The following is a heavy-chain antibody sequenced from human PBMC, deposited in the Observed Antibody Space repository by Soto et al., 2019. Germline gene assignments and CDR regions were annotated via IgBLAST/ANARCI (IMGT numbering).Heavy chain of an antibody. D-gene: IGHD6-19*01. V-gene: IGHV3-30*03. Sequence: QVQLVESGGGVVQPGRSLRLSCAASGFTFSSYGMHWVRQAPGKGLEWVAVISYDGSNKYYADSVKGRFTISRDNSKNTLYLQMNSLRAEDTAVYYCATGLQQWDYYMDVWGKGTTVTVSS. CDR2: ISYDGSNK. CDR1: GFTFSSYG. CDR3: ATGLQQWDYYMDV. J-gene: IGHJ6*03.